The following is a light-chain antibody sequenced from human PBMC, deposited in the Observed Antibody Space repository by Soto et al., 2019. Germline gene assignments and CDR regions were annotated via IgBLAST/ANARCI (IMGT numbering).Light chain of an antibody. CDR1: ETVSSNY. CDR3: QQYGSSPPYT. CDR2: GAS. J-gene: IGKJ2*01. Sequence: EIVLTQSPGTLSLSPGERATISCRASETVSSNYLAWYQQKPGQAPRLLIFGASSRASDIPDRFSGSGSGTDFTLTISRLEPEDFAVYYCQQYGSSPPYTFGQGTKLEIK. V-gene: IGKV3-20*01.